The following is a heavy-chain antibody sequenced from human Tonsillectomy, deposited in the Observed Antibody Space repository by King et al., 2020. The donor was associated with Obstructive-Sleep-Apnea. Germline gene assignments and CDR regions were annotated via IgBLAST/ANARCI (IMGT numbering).Heavy chain of an antibody. CDR3: ARTCGSGSCYFKY. D-gene: IGHD2-15*01. CDR2: ISGNKGNT. V-gene: IGHV1-18*01. CDR1: GYTFSNYA. Sequence: QLVQSGAEVKQPGASVKVSCKTSGYTFSNYAVSWVRQAPGQGLEWVGWISGNKGNTNCSQKFQDRITMTTDTSTSTSYMELRSLSTDDTAVYYCARTCGSGSCYFKYWGQGTLVTVSS. J-gene: IGHJ4*02.